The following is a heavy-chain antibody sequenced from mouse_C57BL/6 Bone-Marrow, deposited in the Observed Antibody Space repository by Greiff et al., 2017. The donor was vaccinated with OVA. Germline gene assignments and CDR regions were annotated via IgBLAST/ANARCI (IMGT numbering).Heavy chain of an antibody. J-gene: IGHJ3*01. CDR3: ASPLITTVGFAY. Sequence: QVQLKESGAELMKPGVSVKPFCKATGYTLTGYWIVWVKLRTGHGLEWIGEILPGSGCTNYNEKFKGKATFTADTSSNTAYMPLSSLTTEDSAIYYFASPLITTVGFAYWGQGTLVTVSA. CDR1: GYTLTGYW. D-gene: IGHD1-1*01. CDR2: ILPGSGCT. V-gene: IGHV1-9*01.